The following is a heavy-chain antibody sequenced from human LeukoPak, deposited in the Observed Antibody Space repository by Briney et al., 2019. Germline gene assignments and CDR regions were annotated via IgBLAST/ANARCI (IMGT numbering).Heavy chain of an antibody. Sequence: GGSLRLSCAASGFAFSNYWMHWVRQAPGKGLVWVSRVDIDGSTTTYADSVKGRFTISRDNAKNTLYLQMNSLRAEDTAVYYCARDISYYYYGMDVWGQGTTVTVSS. CDR3: ARDISYYYYGMDV. CDR2: VDIDGSTT. V-gene: IGHV3-74*01. J-gene: IGHJ6*02. CDR1: GFAFSNYW.